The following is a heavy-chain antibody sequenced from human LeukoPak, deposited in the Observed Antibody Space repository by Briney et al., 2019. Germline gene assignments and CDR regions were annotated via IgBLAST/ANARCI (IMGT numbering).Heavy chain of an antibody. CDR2: ISDSGRST. Sequence: GGSLRLSCAASGFTFSSCAMTWVRQAPGKGLEWVSAISDSGRSTYYADSVKGRFTISRDVSKSTLYLQMNSLRAEDTALYYCAKGQRWELPLDFWGQGTLVTVSS. J-gene: IGHJ4*02. CDR3: AKGQRWELPLDF. CDR1: GFTFSSCA. D-gene: IGHD2-15*01. V-gene: IGHV3-23*01.